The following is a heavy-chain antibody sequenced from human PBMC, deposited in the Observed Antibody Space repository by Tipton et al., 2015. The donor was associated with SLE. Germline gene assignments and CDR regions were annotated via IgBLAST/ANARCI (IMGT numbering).Heavy chain of an antibody. CDR1: GLTFSTYA. Sequence: SLRLSCAASGLTFSTYAMHWVRQAPGKGLEWVAVISYDASNKYYADSVKGRFTISRDNSKNSLYLQMNSLRAEDTAVYYCARALLPAYGMDVWGQGTTVTVSS. J-gene: IGHJ6*02. CDR3: ARALLPAYGMDV. CDR2: ISYDASNK. D-gene: IGHD2-15*01. V-gene: IGHV3-30*04.